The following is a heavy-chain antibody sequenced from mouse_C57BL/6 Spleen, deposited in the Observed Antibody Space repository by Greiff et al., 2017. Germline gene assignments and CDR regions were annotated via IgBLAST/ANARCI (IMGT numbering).Heavy chain of an antibody. V-gene: IGHV5-6*02. Sequence: EVKLVESGGDLVKPGGSLKLSCAASGFTFSSYGMSWVRQTPDKRLEWVATISSGGSYTYYPDSVKGRFTISRDNAKNTLYLQMSSLKSEDTAMYYCARRGTGTGDYWGHGTTLTVSS. J-gene: IGHJ2*01. CDR2: ISSGGSYT. CDR1: GFTFSSYG. D-gene: IGHD4-1*01. CDR3: ARRGTGTGDY.